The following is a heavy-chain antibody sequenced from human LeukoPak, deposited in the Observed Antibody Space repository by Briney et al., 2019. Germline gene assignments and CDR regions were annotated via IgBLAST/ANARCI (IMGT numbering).Heavy chain of an antibody. J-gene: IGHJ3*02. D-gene: IGHD2-21*02. CDR1: GFTFSSYA. CDR2: ISGSGGNT. V-gene: IGHV3-23*01. CDR3: AMAYCGGDCYSRRPDAFDI. Sequence: GGSLRLSCAASGFTFSSYAMSWVRQAPGKGLELVSAISGSGGNTYYADSVKGRFTISRDNSRDNSKNTLYLQMNSLRAEDTAVYYCAMAYCGGDCYSRRPDAFDIWGQGTMVTVSS.